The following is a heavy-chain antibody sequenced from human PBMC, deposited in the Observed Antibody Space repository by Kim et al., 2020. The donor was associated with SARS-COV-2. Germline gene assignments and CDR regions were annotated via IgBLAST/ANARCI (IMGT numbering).Heavy chain of an antibody. CDR3: VRLGITGTTLIESGFDI. D-gene: IGHD1-20*01. J-gene: IGHJ3*02. CDR2: IYPGDSDT. CDR1: GYFFTTYW. Sequence: GESLQISCKGSGYFFTTYWIGWVRQMPGKGLEWMGIIYPGDSDTRYSPSFQGQVTISADKSISTAYLQWRSLRASDTAMYYCVRLGITGTTLIESGFDIWGQGTMVTVSS. V-gene: IGHV5-51*01.